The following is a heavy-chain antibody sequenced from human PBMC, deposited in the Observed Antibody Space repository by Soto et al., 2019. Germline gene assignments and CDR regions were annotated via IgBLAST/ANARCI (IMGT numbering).Heavy chain of an antibody. J-gene: IGHJ4*02. D-gene: IGHD3-22*01. CDR3: GSRLYPSRGYYYVPY. Sequence: QLQLQESGPGLVKPSETLSLTCTVSAVSISSSSYFSGWIRQPPGKRLEWIGTIDYRGSTSYNPSLNRRFSISEDTSKHQFSLTLSSVTVADMAVYYCGSRLYPSRGYYYVPYWGQGTLVTVSS. CDR1: AVSISSSSYF. CDR2: IDYRGST. V-gene: IGHV4-39*01.